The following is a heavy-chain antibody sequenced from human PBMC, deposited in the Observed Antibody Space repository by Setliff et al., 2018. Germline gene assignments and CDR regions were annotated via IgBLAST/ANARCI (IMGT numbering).Heavy chain of an antibody. Sequence: ASVKVSCKASGGTLSTLAITWVRQAPGQGLEWMGGTIPLLPLPNYAVKFQGRLTITADKSTDTAYMELSSLRSEDTAVYYCARNAITGTTRKYYYYMDVWGKGTTVTVSS. CDR2: TIPLLPLP. D-gene: IGHD1-7*01. J-gene: IGHJ6*03. CDR3: ARNAITGTTRKYYYYMDV. CDR1: GGTLSTLA. V-gene: IGHV1-69*10.